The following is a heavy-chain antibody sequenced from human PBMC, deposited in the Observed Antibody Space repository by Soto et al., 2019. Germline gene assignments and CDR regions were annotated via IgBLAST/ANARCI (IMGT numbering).Heavy chain of an antibody. CDR1: GYSFTSYW. D-gene: IGHD3-10*01. Sequence: PGESLKISCKGSGYSFTSYWIGWVLQIPWKGLEWMGIIYPGDSDTRYSPSFQGQVTISADKSISTAYLQWRSLKASDTAMYYCARHRAGAVNYYGSEKTKSRGYYYYGMDVWGKGTTVTVSS. CDR3: ARHRAGAVNYYGSEKTKSRGYYYYGMDV. J-gene: IGHJ6*04. CDR2: IYPGDSDT. V-gene: IGHV5-51*01.